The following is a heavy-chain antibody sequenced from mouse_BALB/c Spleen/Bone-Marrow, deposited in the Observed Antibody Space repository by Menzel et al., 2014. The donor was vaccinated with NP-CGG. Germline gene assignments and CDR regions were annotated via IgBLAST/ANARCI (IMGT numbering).Heavy chain of an antibody. J-gene: IGHJ3*01. Sequence: EVKLVESGAELVKPGASVKLSCTASGFNIKDTYMHRVKQRPEQGLEWIGRIDPANGNTKYDPKFQGKATITADTSSNTAYLQLSSLTSEDTAVYYCASYYYGSSRFAYWGQGTLVTVSA. CDR2: IDPANGNT. CDR3: ASYYYGSSRFAY. D-gene: IGHD1-1*01. CDR1: GFNIKDTY. V-gene: IGHV14-3*02.